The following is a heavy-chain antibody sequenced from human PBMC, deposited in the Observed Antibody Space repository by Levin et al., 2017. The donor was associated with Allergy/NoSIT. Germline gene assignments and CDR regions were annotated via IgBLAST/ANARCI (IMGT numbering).Heavy chain of an antibody. CDR2: ISGSGGAK. CDR3: AKDTHRARLVITHFDS. D-gene: IGHD3-9*01. V-gene: IGHV3-23*01. Sequence: GGSLRLSCAASGFNFSYYGMSWVRQAPGKGLEWVSFISGSGGAKHYTDSAKGRFTISRDNSKNTLFLQMNSLRADDTALYYCAKDTHRARLVITHFDSWGQGTLVTVSS. J-gene: IGHJ4*02. CDR1: GFNFSYYG.